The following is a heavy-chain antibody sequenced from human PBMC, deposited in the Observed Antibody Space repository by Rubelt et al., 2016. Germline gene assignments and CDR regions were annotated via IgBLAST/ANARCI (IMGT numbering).Heavy chain of an antibody. Sequence: EVQLVESGGNLVQPGGSLRLACVGSGFTFSSYWMHWVRQAPGKGLVWVSRINSDGSSPTYADSVKGRFPISRDNSKNTLYLEMNSLRAEDTAADYCAKVGGIAVSDRFDCWGQGTLVTVSS. CDR1: GFTFSSYW. CDR3: AKVGGIAVSDRFDC. V-gene: IGHV3-74*02. CDR2: INSDGSSP. J-gene: IGHJ4*02. D-gene: IGHD6-19*01.